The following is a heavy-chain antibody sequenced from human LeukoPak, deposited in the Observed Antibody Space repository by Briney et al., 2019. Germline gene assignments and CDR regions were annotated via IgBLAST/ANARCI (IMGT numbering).Heavy chain of an antibody. V-gene: IGHV5-51*01. Sequence: GESLKISCKGSGYSFTSYWIGWVRQMPGKGLEWMGIIYPGDSDTRYSPSFQGQVTISADKSISTAYLQWSSLKASDTAMYYCARLQWELRPYYYYYGMDVWGQGTTVTVSS. CDR2: IYPGDSDT. CDR3: ARLQWELRPYYYYYGMDV. D-gene: IGHD1-26*01. J-gene: IGHJ6*02. CDR1: GYSFTSYW.